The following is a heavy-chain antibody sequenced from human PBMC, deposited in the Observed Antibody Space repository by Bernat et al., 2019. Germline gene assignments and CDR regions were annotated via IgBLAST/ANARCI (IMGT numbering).Heavy chain of an antibody. D-gene: IGHD4-17*01. V-gene: IGHV3-21*01. J-gene: IGHJ4*02. CDR2: ISSSSSYI. Sequence: EVQLVESGGGLVKPGGSLRLSCAVSGFTFSSYSMNWVRQAPGKGLEWVSSISSSSSYIYYADSVKGRFTISRDNAKNSLYLQMNSLRAEDTAVYYCARGLGYGDYSLFDYWGQGTLVTVSS. CDR1: GFTFSSYS. CDR3: ARGLGYGDYSLFDY.